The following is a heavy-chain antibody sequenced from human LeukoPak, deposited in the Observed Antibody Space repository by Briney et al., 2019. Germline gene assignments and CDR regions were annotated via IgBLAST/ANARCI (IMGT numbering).Heavy chain of an antibody. CDR3: GKGRGGRRYYFDY. Sequence: PGRSLRLSCAASGFTFADYAMHWVRQAPGKGLEWVSGISWYSGSIGYADSVKGRFTISRDNAKNSLYLQMNSLRAEDTSLYYCGKGRGGRRYYFDYWGQGTLVTVSS. V-gene: IGHV3-9*01. D-gene: IGHD3-10*01. CDR1: GFTFADYA. J-gene: IGHJ4*02. CDR2: ISWYSGSI.